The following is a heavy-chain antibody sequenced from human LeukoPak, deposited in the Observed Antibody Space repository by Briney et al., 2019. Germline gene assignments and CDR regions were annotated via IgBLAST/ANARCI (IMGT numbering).Heavy chain of an antibody. CDR2: IYHSGST. D-gene: IGHD3-9*01. Sequence: SQTLSLTCAVSGGSISSGGYSWSWIRQPPGKGLEWIGYIYHSGSTYYNPSLKSRVTISVDRSKNQFSLKLSSMTAADTAVYYCARGAYDILTGWYNWFDPWGQGTLVTVSS. CDR1: GGSISSGGYS. J-gene: IGHJ5*02. V-gene: IGHV4-30-2*01. CDR3: ARGAYDILTGWYNWFDP.